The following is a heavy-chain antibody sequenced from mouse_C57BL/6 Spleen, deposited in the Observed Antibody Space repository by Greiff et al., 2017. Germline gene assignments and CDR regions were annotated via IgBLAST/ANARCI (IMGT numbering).Heavy chain of an antibody. CDR2: IYPGDGDT. J-gene: IGHJ4*01. V-gene: IGHV1-82*01. Sequence: QVQLKESGPELVKPGASVKISCKASGYAFSSSWMNWVKQRPGKGLEWIGRIYPGDGDTNYNGKFKGKATLTADKSSSTAYMQLSSLTSEDSAVYFCASPWDYAMDYWGQGTSVTVSS. CDR3: ASPWDYAMDY. CDR1: GYAFSSSW. D-gene: IGHD4-1*01.